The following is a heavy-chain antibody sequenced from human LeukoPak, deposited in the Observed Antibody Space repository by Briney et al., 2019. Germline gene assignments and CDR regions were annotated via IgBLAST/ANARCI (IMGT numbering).Heavy chain of an antibody. V-gene: IGHV3-30*02. J-gene: IGHJ4*02. CDR1: GFTFSSYG. CDR2: IRYDGSNK. Sequence: GVSLRLSCAAPGFTFSSYGMHWVRQAPGKGLEWVAFIRYDGSNKYYADSVKGRFTISRDNSKNTLYLQMNSLRAEDTAVYYCANTPRSGYYPHYCGQGTLVTVSS. D-gene: IGHD3-22*01. CDR3: ANTPRSGYYPHY.